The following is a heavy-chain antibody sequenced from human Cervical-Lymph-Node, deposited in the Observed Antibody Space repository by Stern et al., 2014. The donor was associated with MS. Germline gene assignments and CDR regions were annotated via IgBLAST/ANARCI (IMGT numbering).Heavy chain of an antibody. CDR3: ARPSDGYNYPYYFDY. Sequence: QLQLQESGPGLVKPSETLSLTCTVSGGSISSSSYYWGWLRQPPGKGLEWIGNIYYSGNTYYNPSLESRVTISIDTSKNQFSLQLTSVTAADTAVYYCARPSDGYNYPYYFDYWGQGTLVTVSS. D-gene: IGHD5-24*01. J-gene: IGHJ4*02. V-gene: IGHV4-39*01. CDR2: IYYSGNT. CDR1: GGSISSSSYY.